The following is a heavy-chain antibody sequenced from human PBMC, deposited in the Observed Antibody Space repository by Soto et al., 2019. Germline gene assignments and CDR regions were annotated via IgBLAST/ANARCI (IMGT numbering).Heavy chain of an antibody. D-gene: IGHD6-13*01. Sequence: GASVKVSGKASGYTFTSYGISWVRQAPGQGLEWMGWISAYNGNTNYAQKLQGRVTMTTDTSTSTAYMELRSLRSDDTAVYYCARDRVRQQLVPGWFDPWGQGTLVTVSS. V-gene: IGHV1-18*01. CDR1: GYTFTSYG. CDR2: ISAYNGNT. J-gene: IGHJ5*02. CDR3: ARDRVRQQLVPGWFDP.